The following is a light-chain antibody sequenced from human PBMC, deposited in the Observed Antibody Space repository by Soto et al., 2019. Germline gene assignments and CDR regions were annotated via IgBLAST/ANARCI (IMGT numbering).Light chain of an antibody. CDR1: QTASNNY. Sequence: EILLTQAPGTLSLSPGERATLSYRASQTASNNYLAWYQQKPGQAPRLLIYGSSNRATGIPDRFSGSGSMTDFPLTISRLEPEDLAVYYCQQYGCSGTFGQGTKVDIK. J-gene: IGKJ1*01. V-gene: IGKV3-20*01. CDR2: GSS. CDR3: QQYGCSGT.